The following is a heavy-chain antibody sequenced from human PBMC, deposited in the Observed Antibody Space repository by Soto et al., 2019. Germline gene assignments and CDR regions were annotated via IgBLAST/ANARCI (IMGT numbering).Heavy chain of an antibody. D-gene: IGHD3-3*01. J-gene: IGHJ5*02. CDR1: GGSISSGDYY. V-gene: IGHV4-31*03. CDR2: IYYSGST. Sequence: QVQLQESGPGLVKPSQTLSLTCTVSGGSISSGDYYWSWIRQHPGTGLEWIGYIYYSGSTYYNPSLKSRVTISVDTSKNQCSLKLSSVTAADTAVYYCARWWSGSRQGFDPWGQGTLVTVSS. CDR3: ARWWSGSRQGFDP.